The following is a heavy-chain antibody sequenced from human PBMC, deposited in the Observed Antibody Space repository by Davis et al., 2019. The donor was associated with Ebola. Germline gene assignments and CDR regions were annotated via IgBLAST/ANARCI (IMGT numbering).Heavy chain of an antibody. Sequence: SMKVSCKASGGTFSSYAISWVRQAPGQGLEWMGGIIPIFGTANYAQKFQGRVTITADKSTSTAYMELSSLRSEDTAVYYCARIAVAGYYYYGMDVWGQGTTVTVSS. CDR1: GGTFSSYA. J-gene: IGHJ6*02. CDR2: IIPIFGTA. V-gene: IGHV1-69*06. D-gene: IGHD6-19*01. CDR3: ARIAVAGYYYYGMDV.